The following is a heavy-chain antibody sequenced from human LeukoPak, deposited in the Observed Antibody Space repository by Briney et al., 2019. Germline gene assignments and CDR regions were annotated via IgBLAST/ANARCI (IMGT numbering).Heavy chain of an antibody. CDR1: GFTFSSYS. CDR3: ARDRGYLQFDY. D-gene: IGHD5-18*01. V-gene: IGHV3-7*04. J-gene: IGHJ4*02. CDR2: MNQDGSVK. Sequence: PGGSLRLSCAASGFTFSSYSMNWVRQAPGKGLEWVAKMNQDGSVKDYVDSVKGRFTISRDNAKNSLYLQMSSLRAEDTAVYYCARDRGYLQFDYWGQGTLVTVSS.